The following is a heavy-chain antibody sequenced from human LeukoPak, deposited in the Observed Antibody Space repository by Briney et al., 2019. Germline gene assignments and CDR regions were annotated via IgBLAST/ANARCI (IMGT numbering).Heavy chain of an antibody. CDR2: IYSSGST. J-gene: IGHJ4*02. D-gene: IGHD6-13*01. CDR1: GGSISSYY. CDR3: ARLVVSSWYHEVLLGRDY. V-gene: IGHV4-4*07. Sequence: LETLSLTCTVSGGSISSYYWHWIRQPAGKGPEWIGRIYSSGSTNYNPSLKSRVTMSVDTSKNQFSLKLSSVTAADTAVYYCARLVVSSWYHEVLLGRDYWGQGTLVTVSS.